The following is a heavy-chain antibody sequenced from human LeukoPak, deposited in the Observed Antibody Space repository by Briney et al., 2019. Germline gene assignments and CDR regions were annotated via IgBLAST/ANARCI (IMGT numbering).Heavy chain of an antibody. CDR1: GFTFSSYG. CDR2: IRYDGSNK. CDR3: AKDRDSGSFFYYYYYYMDV. D-gene: IGHD3-10*01. Sequence: GGSLRLSCAASGFTFSSYGMHWVRQAPGKGLEWVAFIRYDGSNKYYADSVKGRFTISRDNSKNTLYMQMNSLRAEDTAVYYCAKDRDSGSFFYYYYYYMDVWGKGTTVTISS. V-gene: IGHV3-30*02. J-gene: IGHJ6*03.